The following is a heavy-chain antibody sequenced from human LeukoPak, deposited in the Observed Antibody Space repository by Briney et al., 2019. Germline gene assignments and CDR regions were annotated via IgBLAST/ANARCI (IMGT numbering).Heavy chain of an antibody. Sequence: NASETLSLTCTVSGYSVSSSSYYWVWLRQPPGKGLEGIVSRYCSGSTCYNPALKRLVTISVDTSKNQSSLKLSSVTAADTAVYYCAREEYSSGHTGGCFDLWGQGTLVTVSS. V-gene: IGHV4-39*02. D-gene: IGHD6-19*01. J-gene: IGHJ5*02. CDR1: GYSVSSSSYY. CDR2: RYCSGST. CDR3: AREEYSSGHTGGCFDL.